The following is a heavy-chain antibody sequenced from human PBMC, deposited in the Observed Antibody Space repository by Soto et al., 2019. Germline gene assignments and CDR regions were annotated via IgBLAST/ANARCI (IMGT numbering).Heavy chain of an antibody. V-gene: IGHV5-51*01. D-gene: IGHD6-13*01. Sequence: GESLKISCKGSGYSFTSYWIGWVRQMPGKGLEWMGIIYPGDSDTRYSPSFQGQVTISADKSISTAYLQWSSLKASDTAMYYCARQGSSTSHYYYGMDVWGQGTMVTLSS. CDR1: GYSFTSYW. CDR3: ARQGSSTSHYYYGMDV. J-gene: IGHJ6*02. CDR2: IYPGDSDT.